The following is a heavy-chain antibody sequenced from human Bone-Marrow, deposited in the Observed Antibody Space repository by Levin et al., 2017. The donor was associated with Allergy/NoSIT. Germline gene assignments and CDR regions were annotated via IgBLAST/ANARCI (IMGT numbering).Heavy chain of an antibody. V-gene: IGHV1-46*02. CDR1: GYTFNIYY. D-gene: IGHD6-19*01. CDR2: INPSLGST. Sequence: ASVKVSCHTSGYTFNIYYIHWVRQAPGQGLEWMGAINPSLGSTSDAQKFQGRLTMTSDTSTSTVYMELSSLTSDDTAVYFCARVAGLTLDFWGQGTLVTVSS. CDR3: ARVAGLTLDF. J-gene: IGHJ4*02.